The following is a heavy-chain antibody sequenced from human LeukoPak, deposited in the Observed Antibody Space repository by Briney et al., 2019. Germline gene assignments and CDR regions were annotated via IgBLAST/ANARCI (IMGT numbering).Heavy chain of an antibody. CDR1: GFTFSIHS. CDR3: VREQARGGSFDY. J-gene: IGHJ4*02. Sequence: PGGSLRLSCAVSGFTFSIHSVNWVRQAPGKGLEWVLSITTSNYIYYAESVKGRFTISRDNAKNSLYLQMNSLRAEDTAVYYCVREQARGGSFDYWGQGTLVTVSS. V-gene: IGHV3-21*01. CDR2: ITTSNYI. D-gene: IGHD2-15*01.